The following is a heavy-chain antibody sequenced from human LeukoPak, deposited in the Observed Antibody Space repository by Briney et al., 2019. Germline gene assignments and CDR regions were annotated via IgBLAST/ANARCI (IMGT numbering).Heavy chain of an antibody. Sequence: GGSLRLSCAASGFTFSGYEMNWVRQAPGKGLEWVSYISRGGSSICYADSVKGRFTISRDNAKNSLYLQMNSLRAEDTAVYFCAKEKSGYSYGCDSWGQGTLVTVSS. CDR1: GFTFSGYE. V-gene: IGHV3-48*03. D-gene: IGHD5-18*01. CDR3: AKEKSGYSYGCDS. CDR2: ISRGGSSI. J-gene: IGHJ4*02.